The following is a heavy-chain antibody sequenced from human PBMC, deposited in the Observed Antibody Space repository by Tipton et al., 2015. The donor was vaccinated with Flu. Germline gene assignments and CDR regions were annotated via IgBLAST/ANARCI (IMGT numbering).Heavy chain of an antibody. J-gene: IGHJ3*02. CDR1: GFTFSTYG. Sequence: SLRLSCAAYGFTFSTYGMHWVRQAPGKGLEWVAVISKDGSIKYYADSVKGRFTISRDNSKSTLYLQMNSLRGDDTAVYYCARASYYYDSSDLPSDAFDIWGQGTMVTVSS. CDR3: ARASYYYDSSDLPSDAFDI. D-gene: IGHD3-22*01. V-gene: IGHV3-30*03. CDR2: ISKDGSIK.